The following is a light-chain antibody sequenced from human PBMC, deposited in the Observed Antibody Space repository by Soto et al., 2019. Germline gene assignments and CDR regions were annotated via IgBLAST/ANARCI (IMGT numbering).Light chain of an antibody. V-gene: IGKV3-11*01. Sequence: EIVLTQSPATLSLSPVEIATLSCMASQSVSTYLAWYQQKPGQAPRLLIHDASNRATGIPVRFSGSGAGTDFTLTISNLEPEDFAVYFCQQRSTWPPGITFGQGRRLEIK. CDR1: QSVSTY. CDR2: DAS. J-gene: IGKJ5*01. CDR3: QQRSTWPPGIT.